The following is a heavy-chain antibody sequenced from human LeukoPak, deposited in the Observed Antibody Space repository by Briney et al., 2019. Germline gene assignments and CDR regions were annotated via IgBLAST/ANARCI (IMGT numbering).Heavy chain of an antibody. D-gene: IGHD6-19*01. CDR3: ARDRDINDSSGWYDWFDP. CDR2: TYYRSKWYN. J-gene: IGHJ5*02. V-gene: IGHV6-1*01. CDR1: GDSVSSNSAA. Sequence: SQTLSLTCAISGDSVSSNSAAWNWIRQSPSRGLEWLARTYYRSKWYNDYAVSVKSRITINPDTSKNQFSLQLNSVTPEDTAVYYCARDRDINDSSGWYDWFDPWGQGTLVTVSS.